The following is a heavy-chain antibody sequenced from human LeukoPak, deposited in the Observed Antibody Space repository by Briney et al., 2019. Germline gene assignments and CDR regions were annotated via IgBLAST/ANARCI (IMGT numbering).Heavy chain of an antibody. D-gene: IGHD3-22*01. CDR3: ARDDYSSGYYLDY. Sequence: ASVKVSCKASGYTFTCYYMHWVRQAPGQGLEWMGRINPNSGGTNYAQKFQGRVTMTRDTSISTAYMELSRLRSDDTAVYYCARDDYSSGYYLDYWGQGTLVTVSS. CDR2: INPNSGGT. J-gene: IGHJ4*02. V-gene: IGHV1-2*06. CDR1: GYTFTCYY.